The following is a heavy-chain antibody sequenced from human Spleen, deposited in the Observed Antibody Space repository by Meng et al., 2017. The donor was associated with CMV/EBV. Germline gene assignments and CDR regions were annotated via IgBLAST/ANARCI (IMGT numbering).Heavy chain of an antibody. CDR1: GFTFSSYW. J-gene: IGHJ6*02. D-gene: IGHD3-3*01. CDR3: ARDSKLGDFWSGYHRYYGMDV. Sequence: GESLKISCAASGFTFSSYWMSWVRQAPGKGLEWVANIKQDGSEKYYVDSVKGRFTISRDNAKNSLYLQMNSLRAEDTAVYYCARDSKLGDFWSGYHRYYGMDVWGQGTTVTVSS. V-gene: IGHV3-7*01. CDR2: IKQDGSEK.